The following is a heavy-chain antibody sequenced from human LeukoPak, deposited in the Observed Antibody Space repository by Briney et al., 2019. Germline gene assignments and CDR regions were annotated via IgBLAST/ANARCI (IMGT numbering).Heavy chain of an antibody. J-gene: IGHJ5*02. CDR2: IYTSGST. D-gene: IGHD2-21*02. CDR1: GGSIRRFY. Sequence: SETLSLTCTVSGGSIRRFYWSWLRQPAGKGLEWIGRIYTSGSTNYNPSLTSRVTISVDTSKNQFSLKLSSVTAADTAVYYCAREGSWGDFNWFDPWGQGTLVTVSS. CDR3: AREGSWGDFNWFDP. V-gene: IGHV4-4*07.